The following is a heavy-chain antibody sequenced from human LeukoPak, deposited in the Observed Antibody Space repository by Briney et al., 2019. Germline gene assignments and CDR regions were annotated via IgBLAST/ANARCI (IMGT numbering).Heavy chain of an antibody. Sequence: ASVKVSCKASGATFSSYAISWVRQAPGQGLEWMGIINPSGGSTTYAQTFEGRVTMTRDTSTSTVYLELSSLRSEDTAVYYCARLMATQYYFDYWGQGTLVTVSS. CDR3: ARLMATQYYFDY. J-gene: IGHJ4*02. CDR1: GATFSSYA. CDR2: INPSGGST. V-gene: IGHV1-46*01. D-gene: IGHD5-24*01.